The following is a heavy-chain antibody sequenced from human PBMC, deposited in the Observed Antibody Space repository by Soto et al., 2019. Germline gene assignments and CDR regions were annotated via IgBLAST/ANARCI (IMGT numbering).Heavy chain of an antibody. J-gene: IGHJ5*02. D-gene: IGHD2-2*01. CDR3: ARDSGYCSSTSCPARELPVYWFDP. CDR2: ISYDGSNK. CDR1: GFTFSSYA. Sequence: PGGSLRLSCAPSGFTFSSYAMHGVRQAPGRGREGVAVISYDGSNKYYADSVKGRFTISRDNSKNTLYLQMNSLRAEDTAVYYCARDSGYCSSTSCPARELPVYWFDPWGQGTLVTVSS. V-gene: IGHV3-30-3*01.